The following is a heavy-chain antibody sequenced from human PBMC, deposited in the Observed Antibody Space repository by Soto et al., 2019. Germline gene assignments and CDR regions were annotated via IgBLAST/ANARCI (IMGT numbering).Heavy chain of an antibody. Sequence: TSETLSLTCTVSGVSISSGGYYWSWIRQPPGKGLEWIGNIYYSENTYYNPSLKSRVTISVDTSKNQFSLRLTSVTAADTAVYYCATHPPYGPLDHWGQGTLVTVSS. V-gene: IGHV4-39*01. CDR3: ATHPPYGPLDH. D-gene: IGHD4-17*01. CDR1: GVSISSGGYY. CDR2: IYYSENT. J-gene: IGHJ4*02.